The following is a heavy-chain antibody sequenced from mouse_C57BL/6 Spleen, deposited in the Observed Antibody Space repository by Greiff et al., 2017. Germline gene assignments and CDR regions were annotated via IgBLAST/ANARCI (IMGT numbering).Heavy chain of an antibody. CDR3: ARGAPTYYFDY. CDR1: GYTFTSYW. D-gene: IGHD2-10*01. Sequence: QVQLQQPGAELVMPGASVKLSCKASGYTFTSYWMHWVKQRPGQGLQWIGEIDPSDSYTNYNQKFKGKSTLTVDKSSSTAYMQLSSLTSEDSAVYYCARGAPTYYFDYWGQGTTLTVSS. J-gene: IGHJ2*01. CDR2: IDPSDSYT. V-gene: IGHV1-69*01.